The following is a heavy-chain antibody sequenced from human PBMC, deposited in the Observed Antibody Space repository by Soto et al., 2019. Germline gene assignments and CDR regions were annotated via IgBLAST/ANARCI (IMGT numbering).Heavy chain of an antibody. CDR1: GLTFSNYW. D-gene: IGHD2-21*01. V-gene: IGHV3-7*03. Sequence: GGSLRLSCAASGLTFSNYWMTWVRQTPGKGLEWVANIDQDESRKNYVDSVKGRFIISRDNSRNSVYLQMNSLTADDTGIYYCATDILIRDYWGQGTRVTVSS. CDR3: ATDILIRDY. CDR2: IDQDESRK. J-gene: IGHJ4*02.